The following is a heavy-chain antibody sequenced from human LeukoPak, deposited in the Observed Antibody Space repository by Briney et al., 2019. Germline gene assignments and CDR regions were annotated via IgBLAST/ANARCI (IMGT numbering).Heavy chain of an antibody. D-gene: IGHD5-24*01. V-gene: IGHV1-2*02. Sequence: GASVKVSCKASGYSFTAYYIHWVRQAPAQGLEWMGWVNPSSGGTNFAEKFQGRVTMTRDTSISTAYMELSRLRSGDTAVYYCATSEISTIKNFDHWGQGTLVTVSS. CDR2: VNPSSGGT. J-gene: IGHJ4*02. CDR3: ATSEISTIKNFDH. CDR1: GYSFTAYY.